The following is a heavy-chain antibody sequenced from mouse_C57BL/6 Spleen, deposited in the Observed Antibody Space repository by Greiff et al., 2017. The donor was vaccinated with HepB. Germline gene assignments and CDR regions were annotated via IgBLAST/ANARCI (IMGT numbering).Heavy chain of an antibody. J-gene: IGHJ2*01. CDR1: GYTFTDYY. D-gene: IGHD1-1*01. CDR2: INPYNGGT. V-gene: IGHV1-19*01. Sequence: EVQLQQSGPVLVKPGASVKMSCKASGYTFTDYYMNWVKQSHGKRLEWIGVINPYNGGTSYNQKFKGKATLTVDKSSSTAYMELNSLTSEDYAVYYCASWTSLYAGDFDSWAPGSTLTVSS. CDR3: ASWTSLYAGDFDS.